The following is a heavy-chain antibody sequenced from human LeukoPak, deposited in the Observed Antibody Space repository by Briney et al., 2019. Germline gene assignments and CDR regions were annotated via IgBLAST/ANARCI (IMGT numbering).Heavy chain of an antibody. CDR3: AKGQYQLLHGNWFDP. CDR1: GFSFSDHY. D-gene: IGHD2-2*01. Sequence: PGGSLSLSCAASGFSFSDHYLSWIRQAPGKGLEWVSYISSGGSTIYYADSVKGRFTISRDNAKNSLYLQMNSLRAEDMALYYCAKGQYQLLHGNWFDPWGQRTLVTVSS. V-gene: IGHV3-11*01. J-gene: IGHJ5*02. CDR2: ISSGGSTI.